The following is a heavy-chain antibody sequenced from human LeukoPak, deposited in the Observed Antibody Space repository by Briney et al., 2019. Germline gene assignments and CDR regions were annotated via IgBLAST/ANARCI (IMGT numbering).Heavy chain of an antibody. CDR1: GGSINSYY. J-gene: IGHJ2*01. CDR3: ARGSLYSSGRGWYFDL. CDR2: IYYRGGT. V-gene: IGHV4-59*01. D-gene: IGHD6-19*01. Sequence: SGTLSLTCTVSGGSINSYYWSWIRQPPGKGLEWIGYIYYRGGTNYNSSLKSRVTISVDTSNNRFSLKLTSVTAADTAMYYCARGSLYSSGRGWYFDLWGRGTLVTVSS.